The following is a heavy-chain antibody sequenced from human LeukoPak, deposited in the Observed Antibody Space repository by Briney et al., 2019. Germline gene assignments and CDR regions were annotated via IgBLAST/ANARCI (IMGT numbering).Heavy chain of an antibody. V-gene: IGHV3-9*01. CDR1: GFTFDDYA. CDR2: ISWNSGSI. CDR3: ARDLNYDSSGYHGPGGDDY. D-gene: IGHD3-22*01. J-gene: IGHJ4*02. Sequence: PGRSLRLSCAASGFTFDDYAMHWVRQAPGKGLEWVSGISWNSGSIGYADSVKGRFTISRDNAKNSLYLQMNSLRAEDTAVYYCARDLNYDSSGYHGPGGDDYWGQGTLVTVSS.